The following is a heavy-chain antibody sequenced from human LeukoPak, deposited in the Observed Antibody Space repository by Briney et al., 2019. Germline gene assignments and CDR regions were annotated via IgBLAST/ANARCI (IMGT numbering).Heavy chain of an antibody. D-gene: IGHD3-16*02. V-gene: IGHV4-39*01. CDR3: ARIENGVIDY. CDR2: FYYSGNT. J-gene: IGHJ4*02. CDR1: GGSINNSNYY. Sequence: PSETLSLTCTVSGGSINNSNYYWGWVRQPPGRGLEWIGSFYYSGNTYYNPSLESRVTISVDTSRSRLSLRLSSVTAADTAVYYCARIENGVIDYWGQGTLVTVSS.